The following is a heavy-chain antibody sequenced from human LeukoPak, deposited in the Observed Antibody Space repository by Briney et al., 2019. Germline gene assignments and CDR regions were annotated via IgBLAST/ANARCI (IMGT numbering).Heavy chain of an antibody. CDR2: INAGNGNT. CDR1: GYTFTSYA. V-gene: IGHV1-3*01. J-gene: IGHJ4*02. CDR3: ARALSIGRPYDY. D-gene: IGHD2/OR15-2a*01. Sequence: ASVKVSCKASGYTFTSYAMHWVRQAPGQRLEWMGWINAGNGNTKYSQKFQGRVTITRDTSASTAYMELSSLRSEDTAVYYCARALSIGRPYDYWGQGTLVTVSS.